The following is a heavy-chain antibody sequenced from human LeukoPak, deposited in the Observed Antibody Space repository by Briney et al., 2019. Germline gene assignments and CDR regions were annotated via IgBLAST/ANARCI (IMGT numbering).Heavy chain of an antibody. CDR2: IKEDGSEK. Sequence: GGSLRLSCAASGFTFSRFWMSWVRQAPGKGLEYVANIKEDGSEKYYVDSVKGRFTISRDNAKNSLYLQMSSLRVEDTAVYYCARDISPEKGQQLANWGQGTQVTVSS. J-gene: IGHJ4*02. V-gene: IGHV3-7*04. D-gene: IGHD6-13*01. CDR1: GFTFSRFW. CDR3: ARDISPEKGQQLAN.